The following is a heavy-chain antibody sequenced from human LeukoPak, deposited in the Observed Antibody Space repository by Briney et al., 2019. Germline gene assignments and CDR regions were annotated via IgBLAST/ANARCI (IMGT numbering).Heavy chain of an antibody. D-gene: IGHD3-10*01. J-gene: IGHJ4*02. CDR3: ARLDYYGSGNFDY. CDR2: IYYSGSA. CDR1: GDSIISHSDY. V-gene: IGHV4-39*07. Sequence: PSETLSLTCTVSGDSIISHSDYWGWIRQPPGKGLEWLGSIYYSGSAYYNVPLMSRVVLSVDTSKNQFSLKLTSVTAADTAMYYRARLDYYGSGNFDYWGQGTLVTVSS.